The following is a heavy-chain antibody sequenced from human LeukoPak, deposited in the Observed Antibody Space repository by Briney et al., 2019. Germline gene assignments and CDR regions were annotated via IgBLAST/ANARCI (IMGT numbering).Heavy chain of an antibody. V-gene: IGHV3-9*01. D-gene: IGHD1-26*01. Sequence: GGSLRLSCAASGFTFDDYAMHWDRQAPGEGLEWDSGISWNSGSIGYADSVKGRFTISRDNAKNSPYLQMNSLRAEDTALYYCAKDLDGIRGALDYWGQGTLVTVSS. CDR2: ISWNSGSI. J-gene: IGHJ4*02. CDR1: GFTFDDYA. CDR3: AKDLDGIRGALDY.